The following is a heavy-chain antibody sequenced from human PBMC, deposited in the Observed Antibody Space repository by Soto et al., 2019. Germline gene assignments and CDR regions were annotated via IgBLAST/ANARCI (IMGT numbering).Heavy chain of an antibody. CDR1: VGSIGRGAYY. J-gene: IGHJ4*02. CDR2: IYYRGNT. CDR3: ARSGYGSTDFEH. D-gene: IGHD6-13*01. Sequence: PSETLSLTCSLSVGSIGRGAYYCTWIRQHPAQGLEWIGYIYYRGNTYYNPSLESRVSISLDTSKNRFSLKLTSVTAADTAVYYCARSGYGSTDFEHWGQGTRVIVS. V-gene: IGHV4-31*03.